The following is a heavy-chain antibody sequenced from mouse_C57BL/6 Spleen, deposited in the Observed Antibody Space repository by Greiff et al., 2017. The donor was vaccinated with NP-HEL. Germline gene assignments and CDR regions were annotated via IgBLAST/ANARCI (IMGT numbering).Heavy chain of an antibody. CDR2: IDPSDSYT. D-gene: IGHD1-1*01. CDR1: GYTFTSYW. Sequence: QVQLQPGAELVMPGASVKLSCKASGYTFTSYWMHWVKQRPGQGLEWIGEIDPSDSYTNYNQKFKGKSTLTVDKSSSTAYMQLSSLTSEDSAVYYCARNYGSSFDYWGQGTTLTVSS. J-gene: IGHJ2*01. V-gene: IGHV1-69*01. CDR3: ARNYGSSFDY.